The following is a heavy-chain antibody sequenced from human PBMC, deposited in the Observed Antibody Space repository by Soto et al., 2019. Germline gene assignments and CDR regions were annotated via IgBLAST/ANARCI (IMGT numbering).Heavy chain of an antibody. Sequence: QVQLVESGGGVVQPGRSLRLSCAASGFTFSSYAMHWVRQAPGKGLEWVAVISYDGSNKYYADSVKGRFTISRDNSKNTLYLQMNSLRAEDTAVYYCARETEWYGDYYYYGMDVWGLGTTVTVSS. CDR3: ARETEWYGDYYYYGMDV. CDR1: GFTFSSYA. CDR2: ISYDGSNK. V-gene: IGHV3-30-3*01. J-gene: IGHJ6*02. D-gene: IGHD3-3*01.